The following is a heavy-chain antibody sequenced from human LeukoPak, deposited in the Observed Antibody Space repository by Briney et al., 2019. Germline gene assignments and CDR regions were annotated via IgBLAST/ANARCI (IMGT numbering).Heavy chain of an antibody. CDR1: GFTFSSYS. D-gene: IGHD1-26*01. CDR3: ARARGSYPDY. J-gene: IGHJ4*02. V-gene: IGHV3-21*01. CDR2: ISSSSSYI. Sequence: PGGSLRLSCAASGFTFSSYSMNWVRQAPGKGLEWVSSISSSSSYIYYADSVKGRFTISRDNAKNSLYLRMNSLRAEDTAVYYCARARGSYPDYWGQGTLVTVSS.